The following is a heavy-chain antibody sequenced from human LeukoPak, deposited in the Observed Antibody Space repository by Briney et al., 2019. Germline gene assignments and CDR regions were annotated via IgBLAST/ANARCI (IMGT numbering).Heavy chain of an antibody. CDR2: IYYSGST. D-gene: IGHD3-9*01. J-gene: IGHJ5*02. Sequence: SETLSLTCTVSGVSISSSSYYWGWIRQPPGKGLEWIGSIYYSGSTYYNPSLKSRVTISVDTSKNQFSLKLSSVTAADTAVYYCARPAYDILTGYPNWFDPWGQGTLVTVSS. V-gene: IGHV4-39*01. CDR1: GVSISSSSYY. CDR3: ARPAYDILTGYPNWFDP.